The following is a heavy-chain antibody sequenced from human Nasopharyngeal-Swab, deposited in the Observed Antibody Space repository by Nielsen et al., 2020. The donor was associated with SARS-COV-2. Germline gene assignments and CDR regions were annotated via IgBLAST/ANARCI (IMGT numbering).Heavy chain of an antibody. CDR1: GFTFSSYW. V-gene: IGHV3-7*01. J-gene: IGHJ3*02. CDR3: AREVRGSYWPAFDI. D-gene: IGHD1-26*01. Sequence: GESLRLSCAASGFTFSSYWMSWVRQAPGKGLEWVANIKQDGSEKYYVDSVKGRFTISRDNAKNSLYPQMNSLRAEDTAVYYCAREVRGSYWPAFDIWGQGTMVTVSS. CDR2: IKQDGSEK.